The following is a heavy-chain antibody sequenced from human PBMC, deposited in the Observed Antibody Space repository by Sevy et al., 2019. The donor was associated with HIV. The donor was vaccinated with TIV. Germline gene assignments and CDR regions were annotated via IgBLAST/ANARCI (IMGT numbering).Heavy chain of an antibody. D-gene: IGHD3-3*01. Sequence: SESLSLTCTVSGGSISSSNYYWGWIRQPPGKGLEWIGNIYYSGSIYYNPSLKSRVTIPVDTSKNQFSLKLDSVTAADTAVYYCARVDFWYGRYAMDVWGQGTTVTVSS. CDR1: GGSISSSNYY. V-gene: IGHV4-39*01. CDR3: ARVDFWYGRYAMDV. CDR2: IYYSGSI. J-gene: IGHJ6*02.